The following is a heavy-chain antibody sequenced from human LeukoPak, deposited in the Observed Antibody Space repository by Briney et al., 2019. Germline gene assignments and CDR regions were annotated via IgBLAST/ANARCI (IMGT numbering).Heavy chain of an antibody. Sequence: PSETLSLTCTVSGGSISSYYWSWIRQPTGKGLEWIGRIYTSGSTNYNPSLKSRVTMSVDTSKNQFSLKLSSVTAADTAVYYCARNFYDILTGYYSRFDPWGQGTLVTVSS. V-gene: IGHV4-4*07. CDR3: ARNFYDILTGYYSRFDP. CDR2: IYTSGST. D-gene: IGHD3-9*01. J-gene: IGHJ5*02. CDR1: GGSISSYY.